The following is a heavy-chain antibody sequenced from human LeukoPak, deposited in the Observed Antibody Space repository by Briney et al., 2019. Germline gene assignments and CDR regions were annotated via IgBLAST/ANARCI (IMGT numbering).Heavy chain of an antibody. CDR3: AASPGHDYSNSLDY. CDR1: GGTFSSYA. V-gene: IGHV1-69*13. D-gene: IGHD4-11*01. CDR2: IIPIFGTA. Sequence: ASVKVSCKASGGTFSSYAISWVRQAPGQGLEWMGGIIPIFGTANYAQKFQGRVMITADESTSTAYMELSSLRSEDTAVYYCAASPGHDYSNSLDYWGQGTLVTVSS. J-gene: IGHJ4*02.